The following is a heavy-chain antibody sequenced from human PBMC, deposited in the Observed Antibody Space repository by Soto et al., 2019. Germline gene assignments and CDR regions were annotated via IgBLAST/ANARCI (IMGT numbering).Heavy chain of an antibody. D-gene: IGHD4-4*01. CDR3: ARGDVTTLGHY. CDR1: GGSISSGGYS. V-gene: IGHV4-30-2*01. Sequence: QLQLQESGSGLVKPSQTLSLTCAVSGGSISSGGYSWIWIRQPPGKGLEWIGYIYHSGSTYYNPSLKSRVTISVGRSKHQFALKLSSVTAADTAVYYCARGDVTTLGHYWGQGTLVTVSS. CDR2: IYHSGST. J-gene: IGHJ4*02.